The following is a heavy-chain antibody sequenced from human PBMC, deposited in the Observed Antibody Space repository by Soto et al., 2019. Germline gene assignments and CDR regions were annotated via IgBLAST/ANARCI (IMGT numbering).Heavy chain of an antibody. CDR3: ARVYGDYVGDYAFDI. V-gene: IGHV1-8*01. Sequence: ASVKVSCKASGYTFTSYDINWVRQATGRGLEWMGWMNPNSGNTGYAQKFQGRVTMTRNTSISTAYMELSSLRSEDTAVYYCARVYGDYVGDYAFDIWGQGTMVTVSS. J-gene: IGHJ3*02. CDR1: GYTFTSYD. CDR2: MNPNSGNT. D-gene: IGHD4-17*01.